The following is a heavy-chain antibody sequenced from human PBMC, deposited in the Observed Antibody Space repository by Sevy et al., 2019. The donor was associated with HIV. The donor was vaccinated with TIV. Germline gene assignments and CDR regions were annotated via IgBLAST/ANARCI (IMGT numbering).Heavy chain of an antibody. V-gene: IGHV1-2*06. CDR3: AKDKLLEAFDI. D-gene: IGHD2-15*01. J-gene: IGHJ3*02. Sequence: ASVKVSCKASGYTFSDNYMHWVRQAPGQGLEWVGRINPRTGDTKYSQKFQGRVTVTRDTSISTAYMELSRLTSDDTAIYYCAKDKLLEAFDIWGQGTRVTVS. CDR1: GYTFSDNY. CDR2: INPRTGDT.